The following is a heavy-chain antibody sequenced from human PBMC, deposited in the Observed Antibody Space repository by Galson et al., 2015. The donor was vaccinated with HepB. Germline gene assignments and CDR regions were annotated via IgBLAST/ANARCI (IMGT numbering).Heavy chain of an antibody. CDR1: GFTYNNFL. CDR3: ARGWDTDVTSNFDY. D-gene: IGHD5-18*01. Sequence: SPRLSCAVSGFTYNNFLISWGPQAPGGGVEWVAHIKQDGREKNYVDSVEGRFTLSRDNAQKTLYLDMNALSVEDTAVYYCARGWDTDVTSNFDYWGQGALVTVSS. CDR2: IKQDGREK. J-gene: IGHJ4*02. V-gene: IGHV3-7*03.